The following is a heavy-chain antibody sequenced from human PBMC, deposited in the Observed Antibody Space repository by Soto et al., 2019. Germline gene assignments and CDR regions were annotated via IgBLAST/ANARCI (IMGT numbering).Heavy chain of an antibody. Sequence: GGSLRLSCAASGFTFSSYSMNWVRQAPGKGLEWVSSISSSSSYIYYADSVKGRFTISRDNAKNSLYLQMNSLRAEDTAVYYCARPRGYSYGEFDYWGQGTLVTAPQ. D-gene: IGHD5-18*01. CDR2: ISSSSSYI. J-gene: IGHJ4*02. CDR1: GFTFSSYS. V-gene: IGHV3-21*01. CDR3: ARPRGYSYGEFDY.